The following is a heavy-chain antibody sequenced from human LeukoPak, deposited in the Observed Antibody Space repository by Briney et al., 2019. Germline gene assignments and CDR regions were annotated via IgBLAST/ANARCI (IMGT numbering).Heavy chain of an antibody. CDR2: MKPNSGNT. V-gene: IGHV1-8*01. CDR1: GYTFTSYD. Sequence: ASVKVSCKASGYTFTSYDINWVRQATGQGLGWMGWMKPNSGNTSYAQKFQGSVTMTRDTTISTAYMELSSLRSEDTAVYYCARWGYCSGGSCSSDYWGQGTLVTVSS. CDR3: ARWGYCSGGSCSSDY. D-gene: IGHD2-15*01. J-gene: IGHJ4*02.